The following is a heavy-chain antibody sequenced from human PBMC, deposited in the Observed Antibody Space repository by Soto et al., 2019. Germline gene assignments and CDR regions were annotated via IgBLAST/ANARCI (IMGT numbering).Heavy chain of an antibody. D-gene: IGHD2-2*01. V-gene: IGHV3-11*01. CDR2: ISSSGSTI. Sequence: GESLILSCAASLLTFSDYYMIWIRQAPGKGLEWVSYISSSGSTIYYAXSVKGRFTISRDNAKNSMYLQMNSLRAEDTAVYYCARGAVVPAAEFDYWGQGTLVPVYS. CDR3: ARGAVVPAAEFDY. J-gene: IGHJ4*02. CDR1: LLTFSDYY.